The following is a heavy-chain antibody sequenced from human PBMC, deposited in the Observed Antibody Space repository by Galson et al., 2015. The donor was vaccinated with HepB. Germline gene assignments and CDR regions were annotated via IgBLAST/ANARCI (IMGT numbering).Heavy chain of an antibody. CDR1: GGTFSSYA. CDR3: ARDNAVAGTYYYYMDV. Sequence: VKVSCKASGGTFSSYAISWVRQAPGQGLEWMGGIIPIFGTANYAQKFQGRVTITADESTSTAYMELSSLRSEDTAVYYCARDNAVAGTYYYYMDVWGKGTTVTVSS. CDR2: IIPIFGTA. J-gene: IGHJ6*03. D-gene: IGHD6-19*01. V-gene: IGHV1-69*13.